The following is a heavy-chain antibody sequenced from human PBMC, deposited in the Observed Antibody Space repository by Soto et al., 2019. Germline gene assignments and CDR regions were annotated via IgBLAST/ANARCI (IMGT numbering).Heavy chain of an antibody. J-gene: IGHJ4*02. CDR2: INHSGST. V-gene: IGHV4-30-4*01. CDR1: GGSISSGDYY. Sequence: SETLSLTCTVSGGSISSGDYYWSWIRQPPGKGLEWIGEINHSGSTNYNPSLKSRVTISVDTSKNQFSLKLTSVTAADAAVYYCARDKITGLFDYWGQGTPVTVSS. CDR3: ARDKITGLFDY. D-gene: IGHD2-8*02.